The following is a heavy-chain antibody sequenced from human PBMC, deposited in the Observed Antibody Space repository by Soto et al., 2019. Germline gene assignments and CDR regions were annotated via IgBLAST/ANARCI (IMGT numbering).Heavy chain of an antibody. Sequence: PSETLSLTCTVSGGSISSGGYYWSWIRHHPGKGLEWIGYIYYSGSTYYNPSLKSRVTISVDTSKNQFSLKLSSVTAADTAVYYCARVSAAAGTAAFDIWGQGTMVTVSS. CDR1: GGSISSGGYY. V-gene: IGHV4-31*03. CDR3: ARVSAAAGTAAFDI. CDR2: IYYSGST. J-gene: IGHJ3*02. D-gene: IGHD6-13*01.